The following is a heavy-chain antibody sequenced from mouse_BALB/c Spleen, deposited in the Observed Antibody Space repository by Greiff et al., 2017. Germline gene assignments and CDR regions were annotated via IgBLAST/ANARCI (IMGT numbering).Heavy chain of an antibody. Sequence: VQLQQSGPELARPWASVKISCQAFYTFSRRVYFAIRDTNYWMHWVKQRPGQGLEWIGYINPSTGYTEYNQKFKDKATLTADKSSSTAYMQLSSLTSEDSAVYYCAHLLRLYYFDYWGQGTTLTVSS. J-gene: IGHJ2*01. CDR2: GQGLEWIG. CDR3: SEDSAVYYCAHLLRLYYFDY. CDR1: YTFS. D-gene: IGHD1-1*01. V-gene: IGHV1-4*01.